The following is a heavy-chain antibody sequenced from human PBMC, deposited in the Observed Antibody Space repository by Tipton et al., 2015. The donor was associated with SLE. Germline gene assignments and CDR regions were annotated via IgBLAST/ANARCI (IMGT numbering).Heavy chain of an antibody. D-gene: IGHD2-15*01. CDR3: ARAGGSGGSCAY. V-gene: IGHV1-18*01. CDR2: ISAYNGNT. J-gene: IGHJ4*02. Sequence: QVQLVQSGAEVKKHGASVKVSCKASGYTVSNYGITWVRQAPGQGLEWMGWISAYNGNTNYGHGRVTLTTDTSTSTAYMELWSLTPADTAVYYCARAGGSGGSCAYWGQGTLVTVSS. CDR1: GYTVSNYG.